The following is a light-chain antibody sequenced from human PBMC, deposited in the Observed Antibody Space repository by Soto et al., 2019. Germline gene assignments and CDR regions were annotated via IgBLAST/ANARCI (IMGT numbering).Light chain of an antibody. CDR1: SSDVGGYDY. CDR2: EVT. J-gene: IGLJ2*01. CDR3: SSCAGINNVI. Sequence: QSALTQPPSASGSPGQSVTISCTGTSSDVGGYDYVSWYQQQSGKAPKLMIYEVTKRPSGVPDRFSGSKSGNTASLTVSGLQAEDEADSYCSSCAGINNVIFGAGTKPTVL. V-gene: IGLV2-8*01.